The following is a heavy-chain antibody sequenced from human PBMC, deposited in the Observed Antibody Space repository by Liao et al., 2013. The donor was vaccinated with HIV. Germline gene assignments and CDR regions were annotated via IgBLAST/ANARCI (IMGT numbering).Heavy chain of an antibody. CDR1: GGSISRSSYH. D-gene: IGHD6-19*01. Sequence: QLQLQESGPGLVKPSETLSLTCSVTGGSISRSSYHWGWIRQSPGKGLEWIGSMYDSGTTYYNPSLKSRATISVDMSKNHFSLTLRSVTAADTAVYYCARDLRSGWYDGDAFDIWGQGTMVTVSS. CDR3: ARDLRSGWYDGDAFDI. J-gene: IGHJ3*02. V-gene: IGHV4-39*07. CDR2: MYDSGTT.